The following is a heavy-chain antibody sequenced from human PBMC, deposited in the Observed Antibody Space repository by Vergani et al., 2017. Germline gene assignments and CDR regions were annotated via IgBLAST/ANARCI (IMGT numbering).Heavy chain of an antibody. V-gene: IGHV4-30-2*01. D-gene: IGHD3-22*01. J-gene: IGHJ4*02. CDR1: GGSISSGGYS. Sequence: QLQLQESGSGLVKPSQTLSLTWAVSGGSISSGGYSWSWIRQPPGKGLEWIGYIYHSGSTYYNPSLKSRVTISVDRSKNQFSLKLSSVTAADTAVYYCARGARHYDSSGFDYWGQGTLVTVSS. CDR3: ARGARHYDSSGFDY. CDR2: IYHSGST.